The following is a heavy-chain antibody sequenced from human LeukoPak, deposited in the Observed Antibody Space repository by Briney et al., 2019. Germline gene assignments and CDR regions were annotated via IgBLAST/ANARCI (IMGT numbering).Heavy chain of an antibody. CDR3: TGDYYDSSGYNFDY. D-gene: IGHD3-22*01. CDR1: GFTFDDYA. J-gene: IGHJ4*02. CDR2: IKSKTDGGTT. Sequence: GGSLRLSCAASGFTFDDYAMHWVRQAPGKGLEWVGRIKSKTDGGTTDYAAPVKGRFTISRDDSKNTLYLQMNSLKTEDTAVYYCTGDYYDSSGYNFDYWGQGTLVTVSS. V-gene: IGHV3-15*01.